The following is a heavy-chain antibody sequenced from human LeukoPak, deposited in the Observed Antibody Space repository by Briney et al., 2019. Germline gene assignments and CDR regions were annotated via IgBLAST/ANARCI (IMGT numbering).Heavy chain of an antibody. CDR3: ARARAMADLHRNFDL. Sequence: SETLSLTCTVSGGSISSYYWTWIRQPAGKGLEWIARIHNSGSNTYNPSLKSRVTLSADTSKSQFSLKLSSVTAADTAVYYCARARAMADLHRNFDLWGRGTLLTVSS. D-gene: IGHD5-18*01. J-gene: IGHJ2*01. V-gene: IGHV4-4*07. CDR2: IHNSGSN. CDR1: GGSISSYY.